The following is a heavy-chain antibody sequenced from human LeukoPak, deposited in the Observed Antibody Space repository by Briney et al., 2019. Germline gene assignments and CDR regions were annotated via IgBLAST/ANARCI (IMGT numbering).Heavy chain of an antibody. D-gene: IGHD3-22*01. V-gene: IGHV3-15*01. J-gene: IGHJ4*02. CDR3: TTDVAGYFYDWAFFDY. CDR2: IKSKTDGGTT. CDR1: GFTFSNAW. Sequence: PEGSLRLSSAASGFTFSNAWMSWVRQAPGKGLEWVGRIKSKTDGGTTDYAAPVKGRFTISRDDSKNTLYLQMNSLKTEDTAVYYCTTDVAGYFYDWAFFDYWGQGTLVTVSS.